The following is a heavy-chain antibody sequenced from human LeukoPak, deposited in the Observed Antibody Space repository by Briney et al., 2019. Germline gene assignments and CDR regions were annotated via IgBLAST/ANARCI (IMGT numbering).Heavy chain of an antibody. CDR1: GGTFSSYA. Sequence: SVKVSCKASGGTFSSYAISWVRQAPGQGLGWMGGIIPIFGTANYAQKFQGRVTITADESTSTAYMELSSLRSEDTAVYYCARGWMGIFPYYFDYWGQGTLVTVSS. D-gene: IGHD2-15*01. V-gene: IGHV1-69*13. CDR2: IIPIFGTA. J-gene: IGHJ4*02. CDR3: ARGWMGIFPYYFDY.